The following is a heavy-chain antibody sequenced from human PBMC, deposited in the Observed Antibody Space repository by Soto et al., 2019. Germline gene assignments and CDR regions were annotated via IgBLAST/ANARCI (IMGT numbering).Heavy chain of an antibody. CDR3: ARGDGTGLYNSGWSPRY. J-gene: IGHJ4*02. D-gene: IGHD6-19*01. CDR2: ISGSSTYI. Sequence: EVQLVESGGGLVKPGESLRVSCAASGFTFSYYSLHWVRQAPGKGLEWVSSISGSSTYIYYADRVKGRCTISRDNAKNSLYLRMDSLRAEETAVYYCARGDGTGLYNSGWSPRYWGQGTLVTVSS. CDR1: GFTFSYYS. V-gene: IGHV3-21*04.